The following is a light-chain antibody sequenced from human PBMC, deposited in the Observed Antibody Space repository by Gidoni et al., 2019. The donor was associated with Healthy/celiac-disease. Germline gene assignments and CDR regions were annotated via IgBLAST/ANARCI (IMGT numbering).Light chain of an antibody. CDR1: SLRSYY. J-gene: IGLJ1*01. CDR3: HSRDSSGNHLI. CDR2: GKN. V-gene: IGLV3-19*01. Sequence: SSELTQDPAVSVALGQTVRITCQGDSLRSYYASWYQQKPGQAPVLVIYGKNNRPSGIPDRFSGSSSGNTASLTITGAQAEDEADYYCHSRDSSGNHLIFGTGTKVTVL.